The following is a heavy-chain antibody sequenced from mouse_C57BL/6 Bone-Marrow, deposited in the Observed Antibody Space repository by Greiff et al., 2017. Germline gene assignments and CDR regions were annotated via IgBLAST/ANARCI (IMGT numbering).Heavy chain of an antibody. D-gene: IGHD1-1*01. J-gene: IGHJ1*03. CDR1: GFSFNTYA. CDR3: VRHPYYYGSRRGYFDV. Sequence: GGGLVQPKGSLKLSCAASGFSFNTYAMNWVRQAPGKGLEWVARIRSKSNNYATYYADSVKDRFTISRDDSESMLYLQMNNLKTEDTAMYYCVRHPYYYGSRRGYFDVWGTGTTVTVSS. CDR2: IRSKSNNYAT. V-gene: IGHV10-1*01.